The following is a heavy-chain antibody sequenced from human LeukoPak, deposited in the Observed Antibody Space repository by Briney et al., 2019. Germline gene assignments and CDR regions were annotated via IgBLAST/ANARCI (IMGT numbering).Heavy chain of an antibody. J-gene: IGHJ5*02. D-gene: IGHD6-13*01. CDR3: ARRGGHSWDVGNWFDP. CDR2: TSHAGIS. CDR1: GESIRSTTF. V-gene: IGHV4-39*01. Sequence: PSETLSLTCSVSGESIRSTTFWGWIHQSPGMGLEWIASTSHAGISYYNPSLSSRVTVSADSSKNQFSLRLSSVTAADTAVYYCARRGGHSWDVGNWFDPWGQGTPVTVSS.